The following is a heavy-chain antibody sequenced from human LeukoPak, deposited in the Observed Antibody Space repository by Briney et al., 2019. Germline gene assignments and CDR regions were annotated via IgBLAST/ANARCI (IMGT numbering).Heavy chain of an antibody. Sequence: SETLSLTCTVSGGSISGYYWSWIRQPPGKGLEWIGEINHSGSTNYNPSLKSRVTISVDTSKNQFSLKLSSVTAADTAVYYCARASNRNYVRKNYYYYMDVWGKGTTVTVSS. CDR2: INHSGST. CDR1: GGSISGYY. CDR3: ARASNRNYVRKNYYYYMDV. J-gene: IGHJ6*03. D-gene: IGHD4-11*01. V-gene: IGHV4-34*01.